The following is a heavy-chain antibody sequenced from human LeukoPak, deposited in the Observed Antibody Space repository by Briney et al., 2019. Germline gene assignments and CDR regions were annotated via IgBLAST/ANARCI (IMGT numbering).Heavy chain of an antibody. J-gene: IGHJ4*02. D-gene: IGHD3-22*01. CDR1: GFTLRSYT. CDR2: ISSSSSYI. Sequence: GGSLRLSCAASGFTLRSYTMNWVRQAPGKGLEWVSSISSSSSYIYYADSVKGRFTISRDNAKNSLYLQMNSLRAEDTAVYYCARAPMGDYDSSGYPFDYWGQGTLVTVSS. V-gene: IGHV3-21*01. CDR3: ARAPMGDYDSSGYPFDY.